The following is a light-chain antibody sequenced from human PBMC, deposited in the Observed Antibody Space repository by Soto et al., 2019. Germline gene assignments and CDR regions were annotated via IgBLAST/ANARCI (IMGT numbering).Light chain of an antibody. Sequence: DIQMTQSPSSLSASVGDRVTITCRASQSISTYLNWYQQKAGLAPKLLIYAASSLQSGVPSRFSGSGSGTDFTLTISSLQPEDFATYYCQQSYRTFGQGTKV. J-gene: IGKJ1*01. CDR1: QSISTY. V-gene: IGKV1-39*01. CDR2: AAS. CDR3: QQSYRT.